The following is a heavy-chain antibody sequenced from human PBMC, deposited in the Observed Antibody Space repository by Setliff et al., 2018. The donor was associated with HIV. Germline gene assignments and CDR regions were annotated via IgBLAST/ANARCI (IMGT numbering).Heavy chain of an antibody. Sequence: GSLRLSCAASGFIFSTFPMHWVRQAPGKGLEWVAVMSGDANSQYYADSVRGRFTISRDNSRDTLYLQMNSLRVEDTAVYFCAKDKGQKYADYWGQGTMVTVSS. D-gene: IGHD3-10*01. CDR3: AKDKGQKYADY. CDR2: MSGDANSQ. J-gene: IGHJ4*02. V-gene: IGHV3-30*07. CDR1: GFIFSTFP.